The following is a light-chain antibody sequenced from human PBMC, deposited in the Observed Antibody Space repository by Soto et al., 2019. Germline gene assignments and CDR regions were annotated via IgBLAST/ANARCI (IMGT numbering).Light chain of an antibody. CDR2: DLG. Sequence: QSALTQPRSVSGSPGQSVTISCTGSSSDVGGYNYVSWYQLHPGKAPKLMIYDLGKRPSGVPDRFSGSKAGNTASLTISGLQAEDEADYYCCSYADKYTWVFGGGTKVTVL. CDR3: CSYADKYTWV. J-gene: IGLJ3*02. CDR1: SSDVGGYNY. V-gene: IGLV2-11*01.